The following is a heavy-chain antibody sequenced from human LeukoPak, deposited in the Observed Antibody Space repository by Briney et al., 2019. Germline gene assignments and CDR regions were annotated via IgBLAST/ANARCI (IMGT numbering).Heavy chain of an antibody. CDR2: ISTSSIYI. D-gene: IGHD3-3*01. V-gene: IGHV3-21*01. J-gene: IGHJ6*04. Sequence: GGSLRLSCAASGFTFSSYSMNWVRQAPGKGLEWVSFISTSSIYIYYADSVKGRFTISRDNAKNSLYLQMNSLRAEDTAVYYCARDGRDFYVGTPLDVWGKGTTVTVSS. CDR1: GFTFSSYS. CDR3: ARDGRDFYVGTPLDV.